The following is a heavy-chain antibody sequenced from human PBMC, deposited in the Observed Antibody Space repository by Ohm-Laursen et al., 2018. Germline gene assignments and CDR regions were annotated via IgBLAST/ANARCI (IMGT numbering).Heavy chain of an antibody. Sequence: SLRLSCSASGFTLNNYDMHWVRQAPGKGLEWIAFIIYTGSNIYDADSMRGRFTVARDNAKNLLYLQLNSLRVEDTAVYYCARDSSRRAREGGMDVWGQGTMVTVSS. CDR3: ARDSSRRAREGGMDV. J-gene: IGHJ6*02. CDR1: GFTLNNYD. CDR2: IIYTGSNI. D-gene: IGHD6-6*01. V-gene: IGHV3-21*01.